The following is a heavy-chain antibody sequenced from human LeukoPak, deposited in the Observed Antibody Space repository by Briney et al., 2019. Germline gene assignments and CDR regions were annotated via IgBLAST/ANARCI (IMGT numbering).Heavy chain of an antibody. CDR3: ARLYSSSWPIDY. V-gene: IGHV4-59*01. Sequence: KPSETLSLTCTVSGGSISSYYWSWIRQPPGKGLEWIGYIYYSGSTNYNPSLKSRVTISVDTSKNQFSLKLSSVTAADTAVYYCARLYSSSWPIDYWGQGTLVTVSS. CDR1: GGSISSYY. CDR2: IYYSGST. D-gene: IGHD6-13*01. J-gene: IGHJ4*02.